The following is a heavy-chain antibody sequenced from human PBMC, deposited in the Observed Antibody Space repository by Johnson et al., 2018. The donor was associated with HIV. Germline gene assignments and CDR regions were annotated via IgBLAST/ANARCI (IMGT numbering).Heavy chain of an antibody. CDR1: GFTFSSFG. V-gene: IGHV3-23*04. J-gene: IGHJ3*02. CDR3: AKGIMGDCGGDCGGAFDI. CDR2: IRGSGGST. Sequence: VQLVESGGGVVQPGRSLRLSCAASGFTFSSFGMHWVRQAPGKGLEWVSTIRGSGGSTYYIDSVKGRFTISRDSSKNTLYLQMNSLRAEDTARYYCAKGIMGDCGGDCGGAFDIWGQGTMVTVSS. D-gene: IGHD2-21*02.